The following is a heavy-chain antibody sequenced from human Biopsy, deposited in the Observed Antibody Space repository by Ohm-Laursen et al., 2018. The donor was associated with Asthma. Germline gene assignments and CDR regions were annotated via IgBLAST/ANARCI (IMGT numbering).Heavy chain of an antibody. V-gene: IGHV7-4-1*02. D-gene: IGHD1-14*01. CDR1: GYTFTSYA. CDR3: VRDQAHRDNWFDP. CDR2: IATSSGNP. Sequence: ASVKVSCKASGYTFTSYAINWLRQAPGQGREWMGWIATSSGNPTYAQGFTPGRFVFSLDTSVTTAYLQITNLEPEDTAVYYCVRDQAHRDNWFDPWGQGTPVTVSS. J-gene: IGHJ5*02.